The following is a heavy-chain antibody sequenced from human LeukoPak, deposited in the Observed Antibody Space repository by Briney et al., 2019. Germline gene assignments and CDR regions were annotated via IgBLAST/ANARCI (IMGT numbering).Heavy chain of an antibody. D-gene: IGHD3-3*01. CDR2: ISGSDGST. CDR3: AKALRFLEWLSPFDY. Sequence: GGSLRLSCAASGFPLTSYGMSWVRQAPGKGLEWVSAISGSDGSTYYTDSVKGRFTISRDNSKNTLYLQMNSLRAEDTAVYYCAKALRFLEWLSPFDYWGQGTLVTVSS. V-gene: IGHV3-23*01. J-gene: IGHJ4*02. CDR1: GFPLTSYG.